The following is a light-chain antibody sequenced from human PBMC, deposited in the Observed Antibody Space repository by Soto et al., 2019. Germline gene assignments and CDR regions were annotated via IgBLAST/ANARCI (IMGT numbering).Light chain of an antibody. CDR1: ALPKQY. Sequence: SYELTQPPSVSVSPGQTARITCSGDALPKQYAYWYQQKPGQAPVLVIYKDSERPSGTPERFSGSSSGTTVTLTISGVQAEDEADYYCQSADSSGTYEVFGTGTKVTVL. V-gene: IGLV3-25*02. CDR2: KDS. J-gene: IGLJ1*01. CDR3: QSADSSGTYEV.